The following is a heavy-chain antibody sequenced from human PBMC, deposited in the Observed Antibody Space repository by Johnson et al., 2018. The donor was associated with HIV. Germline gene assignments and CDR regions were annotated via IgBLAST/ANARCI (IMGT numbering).Heavy chain of an antibody. J-gene: IGHJ3*02. CDR2: IWYDGSNK. D-gene: IGHD3-9*01. CDR1: GFIFGSYG. V-gene: IGHV3-33*06. Sequence: QVQLVESGGGVVQPGRSLRLSCAASGFIFGSYGMHWVRQAPGKGLEWVAVIWYDGSNKYYADSVKGRFTISRDNSKNTLYLQMNSLRADDTAVYYCAKDLRVFDWFNAYDAFDIWGQGTMVTVSS. CDR3: AKDLRVFDWFNAYDAFDI.